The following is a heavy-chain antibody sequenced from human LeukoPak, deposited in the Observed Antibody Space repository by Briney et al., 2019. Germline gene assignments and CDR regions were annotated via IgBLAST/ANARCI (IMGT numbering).Heavy chain of an antibody. CDR2: INPDSGGT. CDR1: GYTFIGYY. J-gene: IGHJ4*02. Sequence: ASVKVSCKASGYTFIGYYIHWVRQAPGQGLEWMGWINPDSGGTNYVQKFQGRVTMTRDTSISTAYMELSSLRSEDTAVYYCARGRELQGFDYWGQGTLVTVSS. CDR3: ARGRELQGFDY. D-gene: IGHD1-26*01. V-gene: IGHV1-2*02.